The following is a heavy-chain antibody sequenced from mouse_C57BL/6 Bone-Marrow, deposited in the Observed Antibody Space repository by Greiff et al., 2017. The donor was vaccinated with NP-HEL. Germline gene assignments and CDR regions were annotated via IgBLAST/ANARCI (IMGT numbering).Heavy chain of an antibody. Sequence: QVQLQQPGTELVKPGASVKLSCKTSGYTFTGYWMYWVKQRPGPGLDWIGNINPSNGATNYNEKLKSKAKLTVDKSSRTSYMQLSSLTSDDSAVYYCARDSGYAFDYWGQGTTLTVSS. CDR1: GYTFTGYW. V-gene: IGHV1-53*01. J-gene: IGHJ2*01. CDR2: INPSNGAT. CDR3: ARDSGYAFDY. D-gene: IGHD3-2*02.